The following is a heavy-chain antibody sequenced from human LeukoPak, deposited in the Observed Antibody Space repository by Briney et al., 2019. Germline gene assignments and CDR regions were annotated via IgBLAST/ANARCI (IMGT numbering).Heavy chain of an antibody. Sequence: PSETLSLTCTVSGDSISTYYWSWIRQPPGKGLEWIGYIHYSGGTNYNPSLRSRVTISVDTSKNQFSLKLSSATAADTAVYFCARRAINSVMFDYWGQGTLVTVSS. CDR1: GDSISTYY. J-gene: IGHJ4*02. V-gene: IGHV4-59*08. CDR2: IHYSGGT. CDR3: ARRAINSVMFDY. D-gene: IGHD3-16*01.